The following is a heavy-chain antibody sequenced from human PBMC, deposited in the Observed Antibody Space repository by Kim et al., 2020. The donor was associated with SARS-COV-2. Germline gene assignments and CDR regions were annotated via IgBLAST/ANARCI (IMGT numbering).Heavy chain of an antibody. CDR2: ITDSGST. D-gene: IGHD6-19*01. V-gene: IGHV4-39*01. CDR3: ARHVPNSRGRFDY. Sequence: SETLSLTCTVSGDSISSSSSYWGWIRQPPGKGLEWIESITDSGSTFNNPSLKSRVTISVVRSKNQFSLKLSSVTAADTAVYYWARHVPNSRGRFDYWGQG. J-gene: IGHJ4*02. CDR1: GDSISSSSSY.